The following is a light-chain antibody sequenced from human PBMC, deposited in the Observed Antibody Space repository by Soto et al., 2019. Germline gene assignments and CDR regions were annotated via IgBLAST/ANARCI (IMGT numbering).Light chain of an antibody. CDR1: QDINKW. J-gene: IGKJ4*01. CDR2: TTS. CDR3: QQANSFPLT. Sequence: DIQMTQFPSSVSASVGDRVTITCRASQDINKWLAWYQQKPGKAPKVLIYTTSNLQSGVPSRFSGSRSGTDFTLTINSLQPEDFATYYCQQANSFPLTFGGGTKVEIK. V-gene: IGKV1D-12*01.